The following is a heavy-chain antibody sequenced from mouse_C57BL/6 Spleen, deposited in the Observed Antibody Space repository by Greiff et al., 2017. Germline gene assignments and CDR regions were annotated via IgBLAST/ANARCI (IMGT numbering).Heavy chain of an antibody. CDR2: IYIGDGDT. Sequence: VQRVESGAELVKPGASVKISCKASGYAFSSYWMNWVKQRPGKGLEWIGQIYIGDGDTNYNGKFKGKATLTADTSSSTAYMQLSSLTSEDSAVYFCAREWLLSWFAYWGQGTLVTVSA. V-gene: IGHV1-80*01. CDR1: GYAFSSYW. CDR3: AREWLLSWFAY. D-gene: IGHD2-3*01. J-gene: IGHJ3*01.